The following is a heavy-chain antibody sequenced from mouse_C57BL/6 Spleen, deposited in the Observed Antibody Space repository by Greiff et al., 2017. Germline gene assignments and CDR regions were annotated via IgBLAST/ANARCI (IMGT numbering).Heavy chain of an antibody. CDR1: GFTFSDYG. J-gene: IGHJ3*01. CDR2: ISSGSSTI. Sequence: LVESGGGLVKPGGSLKLSCAASGFTFSDYGMHWVRQAPEKGLEWVAYISSGSSTIYYADTVKGRFTISRDNAKNTLFLQMTSLRSEDTAMYYCARPLYYGSSYDWFAYWGQGTLVTVSA. D-gene: IGHD1-1*01. V-gene: IGHV5-17*01. CDR3: ARPLYYGSSYDWFAY.